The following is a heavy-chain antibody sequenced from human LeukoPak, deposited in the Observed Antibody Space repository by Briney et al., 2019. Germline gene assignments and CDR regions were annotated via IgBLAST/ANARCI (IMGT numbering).Heavy chain of an antibody. V-gene: IGHV1-69*04. D-gene: IGHD3-3*01. Sequence: GASVKVFCKASGGTFSSYAISWVRQAPGQGLEWMGRIIPILGIANYAQKFQGRVTITADKSTSTAYMELSSLRSEDTAVYYCARARHYDFWSGLIGWFDPWGQGTLVTVSS. CDR3: ARARHYDFWSGLIGWFDP. J-gene: IGHJ5*02. CDR2: IIPILGIA. CDR1: GGTFSSYA.